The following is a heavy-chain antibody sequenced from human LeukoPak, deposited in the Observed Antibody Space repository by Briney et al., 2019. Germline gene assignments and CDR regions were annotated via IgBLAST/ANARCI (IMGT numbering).Heavy chain of an antibody. CDR2: IYHSGST. CDR1: GGSISSGGYY. Sequence: PSETLSLTCTVSGGSISSGGYYWSWIRQPPGKGLEWIGYIYHSGSTYYNPSLKSRVAISVDRSKNQFSLKLSSVTAADTAVYYCARREGYCSSTSCPSFDYWGQGTLVTVSS. V-gene: IGHV4-30-2*01. CDR3: ARREGYCSSTSCPSFDY. J-gene: IGHJ4*02. D-gene: IGHD2-2*01.